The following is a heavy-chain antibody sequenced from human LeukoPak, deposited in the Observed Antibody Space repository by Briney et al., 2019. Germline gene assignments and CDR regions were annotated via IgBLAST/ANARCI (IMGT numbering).Heavy chain of an antibody. V-gene: IGHV4-31*03. CDR1: GGSISSGGYY. CDR2: IYYSGST. Sequence: SETLSLTCTVSGGSISSGGYYWSRIRQHPGKGLEWIGYIYYSGSTYYNPSLKSRVTISVDTSKNQFSLKLSSVTAADTAVYYCARGGTFGGRFDYWGQGTLVTVSS. J-gene: IGHJ4*02. D-gene: IGHD3-16*01. CDR3: ARGGTFGGRFDY.